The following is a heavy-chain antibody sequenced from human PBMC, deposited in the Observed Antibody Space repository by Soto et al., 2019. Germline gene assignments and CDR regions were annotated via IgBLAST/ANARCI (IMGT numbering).Heavy chain of an antibody. J-gene: IGHJ4*02. CDR2: IYSSGST. D-gene: IGHD5-18*01. CDR1: GGSISNYY. V-gene: IGHV4-59*01. Sequence: SETLSLTSTVSGGSISNYYWNWIRQSPGKGLEWIGYIYSSGSTHYNPSLQNRVTISIDTSKNQVSLKVNSVTAADTAVYYCARDHPHSYGVYYFDYWGQGTPVTVSS. CDR3: ARDHPHSYGVYYFDY.